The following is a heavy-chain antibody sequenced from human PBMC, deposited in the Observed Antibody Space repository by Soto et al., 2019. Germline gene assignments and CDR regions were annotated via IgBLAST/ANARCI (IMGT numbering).Heavy chain of an antibody. J-gene: IGHJ3*02. Sequence: QVQLVESGGGAVQPGRSLRLSCAASGFTFSSYGMHWVRQAPGKGLEWVAVIWYDGSNKYYADSVKGRFTISRDNSKNTLYLQMNSLRAEDTAVYYCARDLYDFWSGYSNDAFDIWGQGTMVTVSS. CDR2: IWYDGSNK. CDR1: GFTFSSYG. D-gene: IGHD3-3*01. V-gene: IGHV3-33*01. CDR3: ARDLYDFWSGYSNDAFDI.